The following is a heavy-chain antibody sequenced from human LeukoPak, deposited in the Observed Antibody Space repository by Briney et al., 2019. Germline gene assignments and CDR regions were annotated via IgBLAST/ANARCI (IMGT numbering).Heavy chain of an antibody. CDR2: IKQDGSEK. CDR3: ARDPGYYYDSSGSRRGAFDI. V-gene: IGHV3-7*01. D-gene: IGHD3-22*01. J-gene: IGHJ3*02. Sequence: GGSLRLSCAASGFTFSSYWMSWVRQAPGKGLEWVANIKQDGSEKYYVDSVKGRFTISRDNAKNSLYLQMNSLRAEDTAVYYCARDPGYYYDSSGSRRGAFDIWGQGTMVTVSS. CDR1: GFTFSSYW.